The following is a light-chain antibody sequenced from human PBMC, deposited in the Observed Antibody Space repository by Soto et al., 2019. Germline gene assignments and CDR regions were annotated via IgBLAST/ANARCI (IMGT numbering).Light chain of an antibody. Sequence: QSALTQPASVSGSPGQSITLSCTGTSSDVGTDNYVSWYQQHPGKAPKLIIFEVSNRPSGISDRFSGFKSANTAYLTISGVQPEDEADYHCSSYTTIKTVVFGGGTKVTVL. CDR2: EVS. CDR1: SSDVGTDNY. J-gene: IGLJ2*01. CDR3: SSYTTIKTVV. V-gene: IGLV2-14*01.